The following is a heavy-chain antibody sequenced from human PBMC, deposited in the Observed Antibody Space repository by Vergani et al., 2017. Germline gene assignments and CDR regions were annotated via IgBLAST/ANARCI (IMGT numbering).Heavy chain of an antibody. CDR1: GFTFSSYE. D-gene: IGHD3-10*01. V-gene: IGHV3-48*03. J-gene: IGHJ5*02. CDR3: AKAKSELLVPWFDP. CDR2: ISSSGSTI. Sequence: EVQLVESGGGLVQPGGSLRLSCAASGFTFSSYEMNWVRQAPGKGLEWVSYISSSGSTIYYADSVKGRFTISRDNAKNTLYLQMNSLRAEDTAVYYCAKAKSELLVPWFDPWGQGTLVTVSS.